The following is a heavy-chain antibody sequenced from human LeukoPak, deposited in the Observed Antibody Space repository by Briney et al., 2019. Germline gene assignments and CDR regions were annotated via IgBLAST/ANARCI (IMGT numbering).Heavy chain of an antibody. D-gene: IGHD3-22*01. V-gene: IGHV1-2*02. CDR3: ARLTYYYDSSGHDDY. Sequence: ASVKVSCKASGYTFTGYYMHWVRQAPGQGLEWMGWINPNSGDTNYAQKFQGRVTMTRDTSISTAYMELSRLRSDDTAVYYCARLTYYYDSSGHDDYWGQGTLVTVSS. CDR1: GYTFTGYY. CDR2: INPNSGDT. J-gene: IGHJ4*02.